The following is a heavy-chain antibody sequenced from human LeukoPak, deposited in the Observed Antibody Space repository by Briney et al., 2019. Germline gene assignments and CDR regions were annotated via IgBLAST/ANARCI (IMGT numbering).Heavy chain of an antibody. D-gene: IGHD3-10*01. V-gene: IGHV3-23*01. Sequence: PGGSLRLSCAASGFTFSSYAMRWVRQAPGKGLEWVSGISGSGGSTYYAGSVKGRFTISRDNSKNTLYLQMNSLRAEDTPVYYCATTPLWFGELPDDYWGQGTLVTVSS. CDR2: ISGSGGST. J-gene: IGHJ4*02. CDR3: ATTPLWFGELPDDY. CDR1: GFTFSSYA.